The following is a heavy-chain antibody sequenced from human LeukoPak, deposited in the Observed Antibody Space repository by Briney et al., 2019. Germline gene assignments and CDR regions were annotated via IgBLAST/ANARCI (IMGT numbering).Heavy chain of an antibody. Sequence: GGSLRLSCAASGFTFSDYYMSWIRQAPGKGLEWVSYISSSGSTIYYADSLRGRFTISRDNAKNSLSLQMNSLRAEDTAVYYCARYYYDSSGYYYSDYWGQGTLVTVSS. CDR1: GFTFSDYY. CDR3: ARYYYDSSGYYYSDY. CDR2: ISSSGSTI. V-gene: IGHV3-11*04. D-gene: IGHD3-22*01. J-gene: IGHJ4*02.